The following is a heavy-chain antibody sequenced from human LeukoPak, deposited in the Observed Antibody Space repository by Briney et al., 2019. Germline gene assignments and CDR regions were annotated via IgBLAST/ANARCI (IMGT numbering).Heavy chain of an antibody. J-gene: IGHJ1*01. Sequence: ASVKVSCKASGGTVSSYAISWVRQAPGQGLEWMGGIIPIFGTANYAQKFQGRVTITTDESTSTAYMELSSLRSEDTAVYYCARSTHCSSTSCYPGFQHWGQGTLVTVSS. CDR2: IIPIFGTA. CDR1: GGTVSSYA. V-gene: IGHV1-69*05. D-gene: IGHD2-2*01. CDR3: ARSTHCSSTSCYPGFQH.